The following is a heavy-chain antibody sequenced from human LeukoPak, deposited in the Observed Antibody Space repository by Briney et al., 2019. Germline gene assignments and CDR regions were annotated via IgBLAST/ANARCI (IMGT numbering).Heavy chain of an antibody. CDR1: GFTFSSYA. D-gene: IGHD2-15*01. CDR2: ISGSGGST. J-gene: IGHJ1*01. CDR3: AKDPEDCSGGSCYSEYFQH. V-gene: IGHV3-23*01. Sequence: GGSLRLSCAASGFTFSSYAMSWVRQAPGKGLEWVSAISGSGGSTYYADSVKGRFTISRDNSKNTLYLQMNSLRAEDTAVYYCAKDPEDCSGGSCYSEYFQHWGQGTLVTVSS.